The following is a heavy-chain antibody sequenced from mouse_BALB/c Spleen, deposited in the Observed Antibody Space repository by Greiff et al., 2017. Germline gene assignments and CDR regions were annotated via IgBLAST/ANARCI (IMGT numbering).Heavy chain of an antibody. CDR2: IWTGGGT. Sequence: QVQLQQSGPGLVAPSQSLSITCTVSGFSLTSYDISWIRQPPGKGLEWLGVIWTGGGTNYNSAFMSRLSISKDNSKSQVFLKMNSLQTDDTAIYYCVRSTMIRYYYAMDYWGQGTSVTVSS. CDR3: VRSTMIRYYYAMDY. D-gene: IGHD2-4*01. J-gene: IGHJ4*01. CDR1: GFSLTSYD. V-gene: IGHV2-9-2*01.